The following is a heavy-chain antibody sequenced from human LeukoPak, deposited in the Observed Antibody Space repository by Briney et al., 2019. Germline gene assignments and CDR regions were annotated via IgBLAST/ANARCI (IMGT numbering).Heavy chain of an antibody. Sequence: PGGSLRLSCAASGFTFSSYAMSWIRQAPGKGLEWVSAISGSGGSTYYADSVKGRFTISRDNSKNTLYLQMNSLRAEDTAVYYCAKDLSEWGRYYFDYWGQGTLVTVSS. CDR3: AKDLSEWGRYYFDY. J-gene: IGHJ4*02. CDR1: GFTFSSYA. D-gene: IGHD1-26*01. CDR2: ISGSGGST. V-gene: IGHV3-23*01.